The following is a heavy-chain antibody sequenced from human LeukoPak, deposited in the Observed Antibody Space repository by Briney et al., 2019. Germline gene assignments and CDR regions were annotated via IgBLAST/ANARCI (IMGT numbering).Heavy chain of an antibody. J-gene: IGHJ6*04. V-gene: IGHV4-61*02. Sequence: RPSETLSLTCTVSGGSISSGSYYWSWIRQPAGKGLEWIGRIYTSGSTNYNPSLKSRVTISVDTSKNQFSLKLSSVTAADTAVYYCARSVTVTPRDVWGKGTTVTVSS. CDR1: GGSISSGSYY. CDR2: IYTSGST. CDR3: ARSVTVTPRDV. D-gene: IGHD4-11*01.